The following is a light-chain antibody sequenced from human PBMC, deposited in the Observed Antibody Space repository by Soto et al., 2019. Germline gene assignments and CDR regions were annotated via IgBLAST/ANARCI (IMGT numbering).Light chain of an antibody. J-gene: IGKJ2*01. CDR3: QQYHNWPPQYT. V-gene: IGKV3-15*01. CDR2: GAS. CDR1: QTIASN. Sequence: EIVMTQSPASLSVSPGDGATLSCRASQTIASNLAWYQQKPGQGPRLLIHGASPRAAGVPARFSGSGSGTDFALTISGLQSEDFAVYYCQQYHNWPPQYTFGQGTKLQIK.